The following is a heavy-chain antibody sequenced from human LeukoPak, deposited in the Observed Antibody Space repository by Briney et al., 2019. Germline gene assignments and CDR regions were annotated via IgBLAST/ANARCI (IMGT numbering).Heavy chain of an antibody. CDR3: ARVGHCSSTSCYDY. J-gene: IGHJ4*02. V-gene: IGHV1-69*02. Sequence: SVKVSCKASGGTFSSYTISRVRQAPGQGLEWMGRIIPILGIANYAQKFQGRVTITADKSTSTAYMELSSLRSEDTAVYYCARVGHCSSTSCYDYWGQGTLVTVSS. CDR2: IIPILGIA. D-gene: IGHD2-2*01. CDR1: GGTFSSYT.